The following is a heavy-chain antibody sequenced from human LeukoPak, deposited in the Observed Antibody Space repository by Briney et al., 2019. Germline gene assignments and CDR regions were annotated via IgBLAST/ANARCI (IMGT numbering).Heavy chain of an antibody. CDR3: TTTTVTTWLNALDI. CDR2: IESDTDGGTT. J-gene: IGHJ3*02. V-gene: IGHV3-15*04. D-gene: IGHD4-17*01. CDR1: GFTFSNAW. Sequence: GGSLRLSCAASGFTFSNAWMNWVRQAPGKGLEWVGRIESDTDGGTTHYAAPVKGRFIISRDDSNNTLYLRMNSLNTEDTAVYYCTTTTVTTWLNALDIWGQGTMVTVSS.